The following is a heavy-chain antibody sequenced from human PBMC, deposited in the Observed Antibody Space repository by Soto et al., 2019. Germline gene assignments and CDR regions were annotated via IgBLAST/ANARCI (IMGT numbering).Heavy chain of an antibody. CDR1: GFSFSSYG. Sequence: QVQLVESGGGVVQPGRSLGLSCVGSGFSFSSYGMHWVRQAPGKGLEWVALIWYDGSNKYYADSVKGRFTISRHNSKNTLYLQISSLRADDTAVYYCARAGGSTDYYYGMDVWGQGTTVTVSS. J-gene: IGHJ6*02. CDR3: ARAGGSTDYYYGMDV. CDR2: IWYDGSNK. V-gene: IGHV3-33*01.